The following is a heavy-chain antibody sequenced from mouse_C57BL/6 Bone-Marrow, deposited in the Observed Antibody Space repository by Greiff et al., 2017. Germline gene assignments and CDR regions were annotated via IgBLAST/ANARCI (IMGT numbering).Heavy chain of an antibody. CDR3: ARAGYDYRWFAY. CDR1: GYTFTSYW. CDR2: IHPNSGST. D-gene: IGHD2-4*01. Sequence: QVQLQQPGAELVKPGASVKLSCKASGYTFTSYWMHWVKQRPGQGLEWIGMIHPNSGSTNYNEKFKSKATLTVDTSSSTAYMQLSSLTSEDSAVYYCARAGYDYRWFAYWGQGTLVTVSA. J-gene: IGHJ3*01. V-gene: IGHV1-64*01.